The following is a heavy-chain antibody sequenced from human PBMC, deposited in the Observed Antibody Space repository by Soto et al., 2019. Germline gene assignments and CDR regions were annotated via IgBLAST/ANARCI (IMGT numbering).Heavy chain of an antibody. CDR2: VYPGDSET. CDR1: GYDFSRHW. J-gene: IGHJ3*02. CDR3: AKSEVLEI. V-gene: IGHV5-51*01. Sequence: PGESLKISCKGSGYDFSRHWIAWVRQKPGKGLEWMGIVYPGDSETRYSPSFQGQVTMSADKFTDTAYLQWSSLKASDTAMYYCAKSEVLEIWGQGTMVTV. D-gene: IGHD3-10*01.